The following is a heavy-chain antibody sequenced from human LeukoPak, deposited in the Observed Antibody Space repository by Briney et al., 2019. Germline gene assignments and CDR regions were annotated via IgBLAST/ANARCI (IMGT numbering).Heavy chain of an antibody. Sequence: ASVKVSCKAFGYTVTSNYMHWVRQAPGQGLEWMGWINPNSGGTIYAQKFQGRVTMTRDTSISTAYMELSRLRSDDTAVYYCARDGDYYMRSWFDPWGQGTLVTVSS. D-gene: IGHD4-17*01. CDR3: ARDGDYYMRSWFDP. J-gene: IGHJ5*02. CDR2: INPNSGGT. V-gene: IGHV1-2*02. CDR1: GYTVTSNY.